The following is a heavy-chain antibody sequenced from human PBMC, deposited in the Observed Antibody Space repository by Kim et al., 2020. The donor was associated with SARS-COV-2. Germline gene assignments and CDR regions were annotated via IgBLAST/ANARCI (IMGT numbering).Heavy chain of an antibody. CDR1: GFTFSSYG. CDR3: AKDDYYGSGSYFH. Sequence: GGSLRLSCAASGFTFSSYGMHWVRQAPGKGLEWVAVISYDGSNKYYADSVKGRFTISRDNSKNTLYLQMNSLRAEDTAVYYCAKDDYYGSGSYFHWGQGTLVTVSS. D-gene: IGHD3-10*01. CDR2: ISYDGSNK. V-gene: IGHV3-30*18. J-gene: IGHJ4*02.